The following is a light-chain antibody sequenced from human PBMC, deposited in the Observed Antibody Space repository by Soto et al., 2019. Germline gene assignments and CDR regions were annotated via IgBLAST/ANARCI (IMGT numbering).Light chain of an antibody. V-gene: IGKV3-15*01. Sequence: EIVLTQSPATLSVSPGERITLSCRASQIVLSNLAWYQQKPGQTPRLLIYGASTRATGLSARFSGSGSGTEFTLTISSLQSEDFAVYYCHQYNNWPVTFGGGTRVEIK. CDR3: HQYNNWPVT. CDR2: GAS. CDR1: QIVLSN. J-gene: IGKJ4*01.